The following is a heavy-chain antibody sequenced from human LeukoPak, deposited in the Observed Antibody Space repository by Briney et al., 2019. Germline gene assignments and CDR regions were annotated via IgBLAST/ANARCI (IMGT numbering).Heavy chain of an antibody. CDR3: ASSTIRVAASFDY. J-gene: IGHJ4*02. CDR2: IYYSGST. D-gene: IGHD6-13*01. Sequence: PSETLSLTCTASGGSISSYYWSWIRQPPGKGLEWIGYIYYSGSTNYNPSLKSRVTISVDTSKNQFSLKLSSVTAADTAVYYCASSTIRVAASFDYWGQGTLVTVSS. CDR1: GGSISSYY. V-gene: IGHV4-59*01.